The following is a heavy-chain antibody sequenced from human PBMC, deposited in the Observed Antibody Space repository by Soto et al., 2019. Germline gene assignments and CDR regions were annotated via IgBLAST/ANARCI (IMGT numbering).Heavy chain of an antibody. Sequence: PGGSLRLSCVASGFTFSRYNMHWVRQAPGKGLEWVAYVTTSGDTMFYADSVEGRFAISRDVAKNSVHLQMNSLRAEDTAVYYCARARSSGWYYFDYWGQGTLVTVSS. CDR1: GFTFSRYN. D-gene: IGHD6-19*01. J-gene: IGHJ4*02. CDR2: VTTSGDTM. CDR3: ARARSSGWYYFDY. V-gene: IGHV3-48*01.